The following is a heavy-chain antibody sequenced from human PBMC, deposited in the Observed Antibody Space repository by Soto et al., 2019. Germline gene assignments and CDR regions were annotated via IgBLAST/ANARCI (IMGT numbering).Heavy chain of an antibody. CDR3: ARDPLCGGVCYDNWLDP. V-gene: IGHV1-3*04. CDR1: GYTFTSYA. D-gene: IGHD2-21*02. CDR2: INIGNGNT. Sequence: ASVKVSCKTSGYTFTSYAIHWLRQAPGQGLEWMAWINIGNGNTKYSQKFQDRVTIIRDTSASTAYVELSSLRSEDTAVYYCARDPLCGGVCYDNWLDPWGQGTLVTVSP. J-gene: IGHJ5*02.